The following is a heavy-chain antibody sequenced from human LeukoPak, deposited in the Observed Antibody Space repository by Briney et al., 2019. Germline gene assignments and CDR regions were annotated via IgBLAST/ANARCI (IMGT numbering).Heavy chain of an antibody. V-gene: IGHV4-34*01. Sequence: KPSGTLSLTCAAYGGSFSGYYWSWIRQPPGKGLEWIGEINHSGSTNYNPSLKSRVTISVDTSKNQFSLKLSSVTAADTAVYYCASTYSSSWYEPRWFDPWGQGTLVTVSS. J-gene: IGHJ5*02. CDR2: INHSGST. CDR1: GGSFSGYY. CDR3: ASTYSSSWYEPRWFDP. D-gene: IGHD6-13*01.